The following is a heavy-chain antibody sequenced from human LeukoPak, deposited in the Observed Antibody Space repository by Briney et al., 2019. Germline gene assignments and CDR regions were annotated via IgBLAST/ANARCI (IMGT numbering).Heavy chain of an antibody. Sequence: GGSLRLSCVGSRFTFSNYAMTWVRQAPGKGLEWVSAISGPGGSTYYADSVKGRFTISRDNSNNTLYLQMNSVTAEDTAVYYCGKVLGGHIRSYFDFWGQGTLVTVSS. J-gene: IGHJ4*02. CDR1: RFTFSNYA. V-gene: IGHV3-23*01. CDR3: GKVLGGHIRSYFDF. D-gene: IGHD3-16*01. CDR2: ISGPGGST.